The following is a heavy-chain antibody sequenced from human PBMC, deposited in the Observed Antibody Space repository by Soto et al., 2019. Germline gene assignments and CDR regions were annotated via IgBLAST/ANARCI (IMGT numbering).Heavy chain of an antibody. CDR1: GFTFSSYW. V-gene: IGHV3-7*01. J-gene: IGHJ4*02. Sequence: EVQLVESGGDLVQPGGSLRLSCVASGFTFSSYWMTWVRQAPGKGLEWVANIKQDGSEKYYADSVKGRFTISRDNAKNSMYLQMNSLRAEDTALNYCARNRYSDYWGQGTLVTVSS. D-gene: IGHD3-16*02. CDR2: IKQDGSEK. CDR3: ARNRYSDY.